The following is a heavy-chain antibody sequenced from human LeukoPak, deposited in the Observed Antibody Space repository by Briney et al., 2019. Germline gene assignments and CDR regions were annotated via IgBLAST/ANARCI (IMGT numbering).Heavy chain of an antibody. CDR3: GRAEHDWGSDY. Sequence: SQTLSLTCAISGDSVSGNRATWDWLRQSPSRGLEWLGRIYYRSKWYSDYAVSVKGRITINPDPSKNQFSLLLNSVTPEDTAVYFCGRAEHDWGSDYWGQGTLVTVSS. D-gene: IGHD3-9*01. J-gene: IGHJ4*02. V-gene: IGHV6-1*01. CDR2: IYYRSKWYS. CDR1: GDSVSGNRAT.